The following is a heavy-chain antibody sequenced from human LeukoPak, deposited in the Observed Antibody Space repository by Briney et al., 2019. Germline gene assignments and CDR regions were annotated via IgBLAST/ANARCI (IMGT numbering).Heavy chain of an antibody. CDR3: ARVPISTTARGYFDY. D-gene: IGHD4-17*01. CDR1: GGSVISGGYY. Sequence: SETLSLTCTVSGGSVISGGYYWSWIWQPPGKGLEWIGYIYYSGSTTYNPSLKSRVTISVDTSKNKFSLTLSSVTAADTAVYYCARVPISTTARGYFDYWGQGTLVTVSS. CDR2: IYYSGST. V-gene: IGHV4-61*08. J-gene: IGHJ4*02.